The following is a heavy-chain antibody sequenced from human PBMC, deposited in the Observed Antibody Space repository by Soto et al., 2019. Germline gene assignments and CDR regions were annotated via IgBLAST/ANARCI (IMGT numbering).Heavy chain of an antibody. Sequence: GASVKVSCKASGYTFTGYYMHWVRQAPGQGLEWMGWINPNSGGTNYAQKFQGWVTMTRDTSISTAYMELSRLRSDDTAVYYCASSAAAAGGSFDYWGQGTLVTVSS. CDR2: INPNSGGT. CDR1: GYTFTGYY. V-gene: IGHV1-2*04. D-gene: IGHD6-25*01. CDR3: ASSAAAAGGSFDY. J-gene: IGHJ4*02.